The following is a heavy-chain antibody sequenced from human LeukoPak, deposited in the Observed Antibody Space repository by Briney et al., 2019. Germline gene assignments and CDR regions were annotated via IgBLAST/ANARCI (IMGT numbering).Heavy chain of an antibody. CDR2: FTGRHYGGTT. Sequence: PGGSLRLSCTASGFTFGDYAMTWVRQAPGKGLEWVASFTGRHYGGTTEYAASVRGTFTISIDDSKSIAYLQMNRLTIEDTATYYCHRWTTVTTFDNWGQGTLVIVSS. D-gene: IGHD4-17*01. CDR1: GFTFGDYA. V-gene: IGHV3-49*04. J-gene: IGHJ4*02. CDR3: HRWTTVTTFDN.